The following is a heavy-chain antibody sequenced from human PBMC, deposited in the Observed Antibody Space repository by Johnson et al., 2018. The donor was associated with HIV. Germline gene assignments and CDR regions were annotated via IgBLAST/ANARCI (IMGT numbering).Heavy chain of an antibody. CDR1: GFSFSGYG. CDR2: IRYDTSKK. Sequence: QMLLVESGGGVVQPGGSLRLSCVASGFSFSGYGMHWVRQAPGKGLEWVALIRYDTSKKYYADSVKGRFTISRDNSKNTLYLQMNSLRAEDTAVYYCAKDLGDPMIEVHAFDIWGQGTMVTVSS. V-gene: IGHV3-30*02. D-gene: IGHD3-22*01. CDR3: AKDLGDPMIEVHAFDI. J-gene: IGHJ3*02.